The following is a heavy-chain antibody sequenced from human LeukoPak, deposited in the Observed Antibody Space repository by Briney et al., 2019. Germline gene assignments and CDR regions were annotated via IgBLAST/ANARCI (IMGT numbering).Heavy chain of an antibody. Sequence: PGGSLRLSCAASGFNFANHAMSWVRQTPGKGLEWVSAISGGGDITYYADSVRGRFTISRDNSKNTLYLQMNSLRAEDTAVYYCANPPLPAVIGYYYYNMDVWGQGTTVTVSS. CDR1: GFNFANHA. D-gene: IGHD1-14*01. V-gene: IGHV3-23*01. J-gene: IGHJ6*02. CDR2: ISGGGDIT. CDR3: ANPPLPAVIGYYYYNMDV.